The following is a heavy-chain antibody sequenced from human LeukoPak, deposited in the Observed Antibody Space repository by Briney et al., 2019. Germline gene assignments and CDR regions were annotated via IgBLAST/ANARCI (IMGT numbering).Heavy chain of an antibody. CDR1: GGSFSGYC. V-gene: IGHV4-34*01. D-gene: IGHD6-13*01. Sequence: SETLSLTCAVYGGSFSGYCWSWIRQPPGKGLEWIGEINHSGSTNYNPSLKSRVTISVDTSKNQFSLKLSSVTAADTAVYYCARGRMSSSWKGYYYYYGMDVWGQGTTVTVSS. CDR2: INHSGST. CDR3: ARGRMSSSWKGYYYYYGMDV. J-gene: IGHJ6*02.